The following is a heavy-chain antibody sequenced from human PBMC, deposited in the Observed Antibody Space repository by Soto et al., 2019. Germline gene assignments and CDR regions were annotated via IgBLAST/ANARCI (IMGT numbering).Heavy chain of an antibody. CDR1: GGSISSGCYS. J-gene: IGHJ5*02. V-gene: IGHV4-31*03. CDR2: IFYSGTT. Sequence: QVQLQKSGPGLVKPSQTLSITCTVSGGSISSGCYSWSWLRQHPGKGLEWIGYIFYSGTTYYNPALKRRVTISVDTSKNQFSLKRSSVTAADTAVYYCARSVVAWGQRTLVTVSS. D-gene: IGHD6-6*01. CDR3: ARSVVA.